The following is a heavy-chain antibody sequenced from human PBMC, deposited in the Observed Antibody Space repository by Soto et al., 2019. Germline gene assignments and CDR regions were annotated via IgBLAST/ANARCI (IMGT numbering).Heavy chain of an antibody. CDR3: ARDSRNGYYDSSGYSH. CDR1: GGTFSSYA. Sequence: SVKVSCKASGGTFSSYAISWVRQAPGEGLEWMGGIIPIFGTANYAQKFQGRVTITADESTSTAYMELSSLRSEDTAVYYCARDSRNGYYDSSGYSHWGQGTLVIVYS. V-gene: IGHV1-69*13. D-gene: IGHD3-22*01. CDR2: IIPIFGTA. J-gene: IGHJ4*02.